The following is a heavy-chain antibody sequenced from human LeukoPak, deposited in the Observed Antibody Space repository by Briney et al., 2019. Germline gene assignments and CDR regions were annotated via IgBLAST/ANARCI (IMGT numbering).Heavy chain of an antibody. D-gene: IGHD3-3*01. Sequence: GGSLRLSCAASGFTFSSYAMSWVRQAPGKGLEWVSAISGSGGSTYYADFVKGRFTISRDNSKNTLYLQMNSLRAEDTAVYYCARVGRYDFWSGYRSYYYYMDVWGKGTTVTVSS. V-gene: IGHV3-23*01. CDR3: ARVGRYDFWSGYRSYYYYMDV. J-gene: IGHJ6*03. CDR1: GFTFSSYA. CDR2: ISGSGGST.